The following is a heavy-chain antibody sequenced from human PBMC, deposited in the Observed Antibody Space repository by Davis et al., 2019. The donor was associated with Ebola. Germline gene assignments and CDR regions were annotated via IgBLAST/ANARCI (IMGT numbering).Heavy chain of an antibody. J-gene: IGHJ5*02. CDR3: ARDRRNNWFDP. CDR2: INHSGST. V-gene: IGHV4-59*01. CDR1: GGSISSYY. Sequence: SETLSLTCTVSGGSISSYYWSWIRQPPGKGLEWIGEINHSGSTNYNPSLKSRVTISVDTSKNQFSLKLSSVTAADTAVYYCARDRRNNWFDPWGQGTLVTVSS.